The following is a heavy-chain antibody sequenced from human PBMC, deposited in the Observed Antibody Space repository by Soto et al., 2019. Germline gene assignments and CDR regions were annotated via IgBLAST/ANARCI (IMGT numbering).Heavy chain of an antibody. J-gene: IGHJ2*01. V-gene: IGHV4-39*01. CDR3: ARRISVGYWYFDL. CDR2: IYYSGST. CDR1: GGSISSSSYY. Sequence: QLQLQESGPGLVKPSETLSLTCTVSGGSISSSSYYWGWIRQPPGKGLEWIGSIYYSGSTYYNPSLKSRVTNSVETSKNQFSLKLSCVTAADTAVYYCARRISVGYWYFDLWGRGTLVTVSS. D-gene: IGHD3-10*01.